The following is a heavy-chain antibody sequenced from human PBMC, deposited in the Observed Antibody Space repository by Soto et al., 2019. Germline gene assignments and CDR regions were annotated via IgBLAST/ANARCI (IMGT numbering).Heavy chain of an antibody. V-gene: IGHV1-2*02. Sequence: QLHLVQSGAVVKKPGASVTVSCSASGYPVTAYYMHWVRQAPGRGLEWMGGINPATGAAKYTQTFRGRVTMTRDPSTSTVFMELSGLTSEDTADFYCARGGGVGVAGSAAFDMWGQGTLVTVSS. CDR2: INPATGAA. CDR1: GYPVTAYY. CDR3: ARGGGVGVAGSAAFDM. J-gene: IGHJ3*02. D-gene: IGHD3-3*01.